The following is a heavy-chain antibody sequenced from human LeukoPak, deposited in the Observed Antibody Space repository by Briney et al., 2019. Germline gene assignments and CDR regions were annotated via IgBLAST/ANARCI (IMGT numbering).Heavy chain of an antibody. CDR1: GGSISTYY. Sequence: SETLSLTCTVSGGSISTYYWSWIRQPPGKGLEWIGYIYYTGSTSYNPSLKSRVTMSLDASKNQFSLELNSVTPADTAVYYCARGGNYWPQWWFDPWGRGTLASVSS. V-gene: IGHV4-59*01. J-gene: IGHJ5*02. CDR3: ARGGNYWPQWWFDP. D-gene: IGHD1-26*01. CDR2: IYYTGST.